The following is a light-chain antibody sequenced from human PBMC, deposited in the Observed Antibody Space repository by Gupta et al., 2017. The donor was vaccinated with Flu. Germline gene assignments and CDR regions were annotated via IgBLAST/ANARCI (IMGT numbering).Light chain of an antibody. CDR3: QQIYRSPRT. J-gene: IGKJ1*01. Sequence: EIQMSESQSLLSASVGDRVTIICRVSQSLVTYLYWYQQKPGKAPKLLIYTASRLQSGLPSKIGGSGSGTDFTRTIGDLQPENFATYYAQQIYRSPRTFGQGTKVEIK. V-gene: IGKV1-39*01. CDR1: QSLVTY. CDR2: TAS.